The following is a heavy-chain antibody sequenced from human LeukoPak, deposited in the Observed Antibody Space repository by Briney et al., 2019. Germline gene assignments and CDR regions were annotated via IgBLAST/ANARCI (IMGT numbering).Heavy chain of an antibody. CDR1: GGTFSSYA. CDR2: IIPIFGTA. V-gene: IGHV1-69*13. J-gene: IGHJ4*02. Sequence: SVKVSCKASGGTFSSYAISWARQAPGRWLELMGGIIPIFGTANYAQKFQGRVTITADESTSTAYMELSSLRSEDTAVYYCARGFSRYFDYWGQGTLVTVSS. CDR3: ARGFSRYFDY. D-gene: IGHD2-2*01.